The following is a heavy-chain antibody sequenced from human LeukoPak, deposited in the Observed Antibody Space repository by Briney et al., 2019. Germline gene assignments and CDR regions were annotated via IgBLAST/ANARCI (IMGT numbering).Heavy chain of an antibody. V-gene: IGHV3-48*01. D-gene: IGHD2-2*01. CDR1: GFTLSSYS. CDR2: ISSSSSTI. Sequence: GGSLRLSCAASGFTLSSYSMNWVRQAPGKGLEWVSYISSSSSTIYYADSVKGRFTISRDNAKNSLYLQMNSLRAEDTAVYYCARDHCSSTSCSSYYMDVWGKGTTVTVSS. CDR3: ARDHCSSTSCSSYYMDV. J-gene: IGHJ6*03.